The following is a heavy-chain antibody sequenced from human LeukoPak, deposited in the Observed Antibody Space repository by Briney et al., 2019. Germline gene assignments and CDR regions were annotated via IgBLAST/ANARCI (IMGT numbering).Heavy chain of an antibody. CDR3: ARTGDSSGYYYASSLYFDY. J-gene: IGHJ4*02. Sequence: GGSLRLSCAASGFTVSSNYMSWVRQVPGKGLEWVSVIYSGGSTYYADSVKGRFTISRDNSKNTLYLQMNSLRAEDTAVYYCARTGDSSGYYYASSLYFDYWGQGTLVTVSS. CDR1: GFTVSSNY. D-gene: IGHD3-22*01. CDR2: IYSGGST. V-gene: IGHV3-53*01.